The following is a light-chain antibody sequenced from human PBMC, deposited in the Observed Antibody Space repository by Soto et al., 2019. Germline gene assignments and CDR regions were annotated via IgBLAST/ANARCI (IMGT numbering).Light chain of an antibody. CDR2: DVS. CDR3: AAWDDSLSGVV. CDR1: SSDVGAYNY. J-gene: IGLJ2*01. Sequence: QSALTQPRSVSGSPGQSVTISCTGTSSDVGAYNYVSWYQQHPGKAPKLMIHDVSKRPSGVPDRFSGSKSGTSASLAISGLRSEDEADYYCAAWDDSLSGVVFGGGTKLTVL. V-gene: IGLV2-11*01.